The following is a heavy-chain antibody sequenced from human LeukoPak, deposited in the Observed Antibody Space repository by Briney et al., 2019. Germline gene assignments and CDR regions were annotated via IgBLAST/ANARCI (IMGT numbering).Heavy chain of an antibody. CDR2: IRSKTDGGTT. J-gene: IGHJ4*02. CDR3: TTGRGYSYGYTWFDY. D-gene: IGHD5-18*01. Sequence: GGSLRLSCAASGFTFKNAWMNWVRQAPGKGLEWVGRIRSKTDGGTTDNAAPVKGRFTISRDDSKNTLFLQMNSLKTEDTAVYYCTTGRGYSYGYTWFDYWGQGTLVSVSS. CDR1: GFTFKNAW. V-gene: IGHV3-15*07.